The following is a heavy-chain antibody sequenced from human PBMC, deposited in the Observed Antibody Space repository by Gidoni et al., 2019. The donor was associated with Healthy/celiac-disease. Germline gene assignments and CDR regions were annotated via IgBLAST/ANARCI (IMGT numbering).Heavy chain of an antibody. CDR3: TTERSVATIWGGY. CDR2: ITSKTDGGTT. J-gene: IGHJ4*02. D-gene: IGHD5-12*01. CDR1: GFTVSNAW. Sequence: EGQLGESGGGVVKPGGSLRLAGAASGFTVSNAWMSWVRQAPGKGLEWVGRITSKTDGGTTDYAAPVKGRFTISRDDSKNTLYLQMNSLNTEDTAVYYCTTERSVATIWGGYWGQGTLVTVSS. V-gene: IGHV3-15*01.